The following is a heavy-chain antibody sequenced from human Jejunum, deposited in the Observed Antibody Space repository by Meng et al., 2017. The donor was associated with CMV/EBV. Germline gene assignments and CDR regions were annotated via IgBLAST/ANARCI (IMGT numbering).Heavy chain of an antibody. J-gene: IGHJ3*02. Sequence: SCADSGFTFSIHWMSWVRQPPGEGAEWVASIKPDGSEIQYVGSLRGRFTVSRDNARKSLYLQMNSLTAEDTAVYYCASGNDFNIWGQGTLVTVSS. CDR1: GFTFSIHW. V-gene: IGHV3-7*01. D-gene: IGHD1-1*01. CDR3: ASGNDFNI. CDR2: IKPDGSEI.